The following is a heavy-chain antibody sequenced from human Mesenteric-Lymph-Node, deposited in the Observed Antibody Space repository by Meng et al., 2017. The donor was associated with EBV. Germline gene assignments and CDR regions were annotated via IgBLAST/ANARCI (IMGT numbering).Heavy chain of an antibody. CDR3: ARITFGGAIGD. J-gene: IGHJ4*02. V-gene: IGHV4-4*02. CDR2: IFHSGGT. CDR1: SGSISNSNW. Sequence: QVQREEPVPGLVKPSGTLAPTCAVASGSISNSNWWSWVRQPPGKGLQWIGEIFHSGGTNYNPSLKSRVTISVDKSKNQFSLKVNSLTAADTAVYYCARITFGGAIGDWGQGTLVTVSS. D-gene: IGHD3-16*02.